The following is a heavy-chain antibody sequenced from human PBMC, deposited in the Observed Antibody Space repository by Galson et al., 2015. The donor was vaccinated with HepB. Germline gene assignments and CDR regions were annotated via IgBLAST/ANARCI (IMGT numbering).Heavy chain of an antibody. CDR1: GFTFSYYA. D-gene: IGHD6-19*01. J-gene: IGHJ4*02. V-gene: IGHV3-23*01. Sequence: SLRLSCAASGFTFSYYAMSWVRQAPGKGLEWISAITPSGDNTYSADSMKGRFPISRDNSRNTLFLQMNNLRADDTAIYFCAKVFPEKTDGWYRQALYYFDSWGQGTRVTVSS. CDR3: AKVFPEKTDGWYRQALYYFDS. CDR2: ITPSGDNT.